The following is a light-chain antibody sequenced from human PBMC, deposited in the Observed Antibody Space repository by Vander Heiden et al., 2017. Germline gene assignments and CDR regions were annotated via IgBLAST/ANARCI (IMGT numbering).Light chain of an antibody. CDR3: CSYAGSSTFWV. J-gene: IGLJ3*02. CDR2: EGS. Sequence: QSALTQPASVSGSPGQSITISCTGTSSDVGSYNLVSWYQQHPGKAPKLMIYEGSKRPSGVSNRFSGSKSGNTASLTISGLQAEDEADYYCCSYAGSSTFWVFGGGTKLTGL. V-gene: IGLV2-23*03. CDR1: SSDVGSYNL.